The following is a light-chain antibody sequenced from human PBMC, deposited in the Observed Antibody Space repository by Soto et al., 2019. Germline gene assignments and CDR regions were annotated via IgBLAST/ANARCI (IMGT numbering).Light chain of an antibody. CDR1: HSVGSL. CDR3: QQYNNWPIT. CDR2: GAS. J-gene: IGKJ5*01. V-gene: IGKV3-15*01. Sequence: EVVMTQSPATLSVSPGERATVSGMASHSVGSLLAWYQQKPGQAPRLLIYGASTRATGIPARFTGSGSGTEFTLTISSLQSEDFAVYYCQQYNNWPITFGPGTRLEIK.